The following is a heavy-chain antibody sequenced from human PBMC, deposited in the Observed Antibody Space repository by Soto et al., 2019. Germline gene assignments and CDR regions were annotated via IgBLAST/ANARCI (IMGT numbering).Heavy chain of an antibody. CDR3: ARSLYSSSYYFDY. Sequence: GASVKVSCKASGYAFTSYAMHWVRQAPGQRLEWMGWINAGNGNTKYSQKFRGRVTITRDTSASTAYMELSSLRSEDTAVYYCARSLYSSSYYFDYWGQGTLVTVSS. D-gene: IGHD6-13*01. J-gene: IGHJ4*02. CDR2: INAGNGNT. V-gene: IGHV1-3*01. CDR1: GYAFTSYA.